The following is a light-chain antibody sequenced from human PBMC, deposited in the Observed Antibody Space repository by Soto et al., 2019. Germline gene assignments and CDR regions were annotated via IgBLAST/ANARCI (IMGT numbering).Light chain of an antibody. CDR1: SSDVGAYNF. Sequence: QSALTQPASVSGSPGQSITISCTGTSSDVGAYNFVSWYQHHPGTAPKLMIYEVSNRPSGASNRFSGSKSGNTASLTISGLQTEDEADYYCSSYSGSNAWVFGGGTKLTVL. V-gene: IGLV2-14*01. CDR3: SSYSGSNAWV. CDR2: EVS. J-gene: IGLJ3*02.